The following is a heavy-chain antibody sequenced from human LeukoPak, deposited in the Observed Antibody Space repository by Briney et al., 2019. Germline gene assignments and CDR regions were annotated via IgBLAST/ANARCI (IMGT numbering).Heavy chain of an antibody. D-gene: IGHD2-15*01. Sequence: ASVKVSCKASGYTFTSYGISWVRQAPGQGLEWMGWISAYNGNTNYAQRLQGRVTMTTDTSTSTAYMELRSLRSDDTAVYYCARDVEVLVPIHYYYYYGMDVWGQGTTVTVSS. CDR2: ISAYNGNT. V-gene: IGHV1-18*01. CDR1: GYTFTSYG. J-gene: IGHJ6*02. CDR3: ARDVEVLVPIHYYYYYGMDV.